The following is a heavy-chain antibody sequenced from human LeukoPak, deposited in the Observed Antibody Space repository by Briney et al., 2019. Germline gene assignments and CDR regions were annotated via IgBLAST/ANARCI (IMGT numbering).Heavy chain of an antibody. CDR1: GYTFIGYY. Sequence: ASVKVSCKASGYTFIGYYIHWVRQAPGQGLEWMGWMNPNSGNTGYAQKFQGRVTITRNTSISTAYMELSSLRSEDTAVYYCARVLVGATTDFDYWGQGTLVTVSS. V-gene: IGHV1-8*03. J-gene: IGHJ4*02. CDR2: MNPNSGNT. CDR3: ARVLVGATTDFDY. D-gene: IGHD1-26*01.